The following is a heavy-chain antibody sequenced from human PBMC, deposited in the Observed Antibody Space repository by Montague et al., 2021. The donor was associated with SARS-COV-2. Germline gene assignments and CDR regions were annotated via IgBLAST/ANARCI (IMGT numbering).Heavy chain of an antibody. J-gene: IGHJ6*02. CDR2: INYSGST. D-gene: IGHD3-3*01. CDR3: ARDPWRITIFGVVTRYGMDV. V-gene: IGHV4-59*01. Sequence: INYSGSTNYNPSLKSRVTISVDTSKNQFSLKLSSVTSADPAVYYCARDPWRITIFGVVTRYGMDVWGQGTTVTVCS.